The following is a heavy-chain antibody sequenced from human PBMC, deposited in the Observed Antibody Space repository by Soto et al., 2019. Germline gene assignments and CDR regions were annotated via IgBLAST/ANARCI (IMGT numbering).Heavy chain of an antibody. J-gene: IGHJ6*02. V-gene: IGHV1-3*01. CDR1: GYTFTSYA. CDR3: ASSYYYDSSGYSSLYYYYGMDV. CDR2: INAGNGNT. Sequence: ASVKVSCKASGYTFTSYAMNWVRQAPGQRLEWMGWINAGNGNTKYSQKFQGRVTITRDTSASTAYMELSSLRSEDTAVYYCASSYYYDSSGYSSLYYYYGMDVWGQGTTVTVSS. D-gene: IGHD3-22*01.